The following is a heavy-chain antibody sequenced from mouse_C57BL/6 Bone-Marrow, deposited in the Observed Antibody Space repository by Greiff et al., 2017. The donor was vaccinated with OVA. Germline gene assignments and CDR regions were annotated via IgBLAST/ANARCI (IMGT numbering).Heavy chain of an antibody. V-gene: IGHV1-19*01. CDR3: ARRLDGNYGAY. CDR2: INPYNGGT. Sequence: VQLQQSGPVLVKPGASVKMSCKASGYTFTDYYMNWVKQSHGKSLEWIGVINPYNGGTSYNQKFKGKATLTVDKSSSTAYMELNSLTSEDSAVYYCARRLDGNYGAYWGQGTLVTVSA. CDR1: GYTFTDYY. J-gene: IGHJ3*01. D-gene: IGHD2-1*01.